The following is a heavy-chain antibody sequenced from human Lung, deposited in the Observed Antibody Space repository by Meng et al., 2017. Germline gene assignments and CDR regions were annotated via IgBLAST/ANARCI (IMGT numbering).Heavy chain of an antibody. CDR1: GYTFTSYY. CDR3: TRGGSGSYPHDY. CDR2: INPSGGST. D-gene: IGHD3-10*01. J-gene: IGHJ4*02. Sequence: ASAKVSCKASGYTFTSYYMHWVRQAPGQGLEWMGIINPSGGSTSYAQKFQGRVTMTRDTYTSTVYMELSSLRSEDTAVYYCTRGGSGSYPHDYWGQGTLVTVSS. V-gene: IGHV1-46*01.